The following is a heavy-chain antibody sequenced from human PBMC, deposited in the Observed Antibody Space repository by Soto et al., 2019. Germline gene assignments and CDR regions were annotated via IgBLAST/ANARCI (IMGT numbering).Heavy chain of an antibody. V-gene: IGHV4-59*08. CDR2: IYYSGST. CDR3: ARHMRSRVVRGVSNWFDP. Sequence: QVQLQESGPGLVKPSETLSLTCTVSGGSISSYYWSWIRQPPGKGLEWIGYIYYSGSTNYNPSLTSRVTISVDTSKNQFSLKLSSVTAADTAVYYCARHMRSRVVRGVSNWFDPWGQGTLVTVSS. CDR1: GGSISSYY. D-gene: IGHD3-10*01. J-gene: IGHJ5*02.